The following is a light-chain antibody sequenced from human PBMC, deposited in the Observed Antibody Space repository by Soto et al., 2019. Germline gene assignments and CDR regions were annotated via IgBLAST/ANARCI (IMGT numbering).Light chain of an antibody. CDR1: QSVDSN. CDR2: GAS. Sequence: EIVMTQSPATLSVSPGERATLSCRASQSVDSNLAWYQQKPGQAPRLLIFGASTRATGIPARFSGSGSGTDFTLTISSLQSEDFVVYYCHQRNDWPWTFGQGTKVEMK. J-gene: IGKJ1*01. CDR3: HQRNDWPWT. V-gene: IGKV3D-15*01.